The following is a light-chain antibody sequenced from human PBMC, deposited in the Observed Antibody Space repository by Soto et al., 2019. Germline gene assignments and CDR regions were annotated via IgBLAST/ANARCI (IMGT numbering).Light chain of an antibody. Sequence: DIQMTQSPSSLSASVGDRVTITCRASQSISSYLNWYQQKPGKAPKLLIYAASSLQSGVPSRFSGSGSGTDFTLTISSLQPEDFATYYCQQSYSTPFTFGPVTIVDIK. CDR1: QSISSY. V-gene: IGKV1-39*01. J-gene: IGKJ3*01. CDR3: QQSYSTPFT. CDR2: AAS.